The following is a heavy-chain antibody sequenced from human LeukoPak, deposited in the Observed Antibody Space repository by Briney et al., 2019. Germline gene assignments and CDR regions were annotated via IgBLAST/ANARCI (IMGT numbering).Heavy chain of an antibody. Sequence: PGGSLRLSCAVSGLTFNNYAMSWVRQAPGKGLEWVSSISSSGNYIYYVDSVKGRFTISRDNAKNSLYLHMNSLRAEDTAVYYCARASGVDYYDSSGYYYATDFDYWGQGTLVTVSS. CDR2: ISSSGNYI. CDR1: GLTFNNYA. D-gene: IGHD3-22*01. J-gene: IGHJ4*02. CDR3: ARASGVDYYDSSGYYYATDFDY. V-gene: IGHV3-21*01.